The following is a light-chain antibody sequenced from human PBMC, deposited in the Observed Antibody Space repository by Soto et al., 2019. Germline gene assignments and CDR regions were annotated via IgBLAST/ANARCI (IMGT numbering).Light chain of an antibody. V-gene: IGKV1-39*01. Sequence: DIQMTQSPSSLSASVGDRVTITCQASQDISNYLNWYQQKPGKAPKLLIYKASTLKSGVPSRFSGSGSGTDFTLTISSLQPEDFATYYCQQSYSTPRTFGQGTKVDIK. J-gene: IGKJ1*01. CDR3: QQSYSTPRT. CDR2: KAS. CDR1: QDISNY.